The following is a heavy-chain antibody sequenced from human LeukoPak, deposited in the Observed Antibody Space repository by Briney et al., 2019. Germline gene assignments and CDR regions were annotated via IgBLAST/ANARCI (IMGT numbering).Heavy chain of an antibody. CDR1: GYTFTSYW. Sequence: PGESLKISCKGSGYTFTSYWIGWVRQMPGKGLEWMGIIHPGDSATRSSPSSQGQVTISADKSISTAYLQWSRLKASDTAMYYCARQVGATLYFDYWGQGTLVTVSS. CDR3: ARQVGATLYFDY. V-gene: IGHV5-51*01. CDR2: IHPGDSAT. D-gene: IGHD1-26*01. J-gene: IGHJ4*02.